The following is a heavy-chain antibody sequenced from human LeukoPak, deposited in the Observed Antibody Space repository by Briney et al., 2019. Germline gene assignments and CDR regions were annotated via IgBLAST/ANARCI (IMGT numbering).Heavy chain of an antibody. V-gene: IGHV1-2*02. CDR3: ARVIFRLATSNLVLGY. CDR2: INPNSGGT. D-gene: IGHD5-24*01. Sequence: GASVKVSCKASGYTFTGYYMHWVRQAPGQGLEWMGWINPNSGGTNYAQKFQGRVTMTRDTSISTAYMELSRLRSDDTAVYYCARVIFRLATSNLVLGYWGQGTLVTVSS. J-gene: IGHJ4*02. CDR1: GYTFTGYY.